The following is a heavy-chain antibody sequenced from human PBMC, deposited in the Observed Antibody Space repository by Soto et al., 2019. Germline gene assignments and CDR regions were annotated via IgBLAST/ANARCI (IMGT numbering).Heavy chain of an antibody. J-gene: IGHJ5*02. D-gene: IGHD3-22*01. CDR3: AREFGDSSAPRGWFDP. Sequence: QVQLQESGPGLVKPSQTLSLTCTVSGGSISSGGYYWSWIRQHPGKGLEWIGSIYYSGSTYYNPSLKSRVTISVDTSKNQFSLKLSSVTAADTAVYYCAREFGDSSAPRGWFDPWGQGTLVTVSS. CDR1: GGSISSGGYY. V-gene: IGHV4-31*03. CDR2: IYYSGST.